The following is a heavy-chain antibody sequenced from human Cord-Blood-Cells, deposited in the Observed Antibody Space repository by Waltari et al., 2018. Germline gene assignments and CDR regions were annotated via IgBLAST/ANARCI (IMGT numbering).Heavy chain of an antibody. J-gene: IGHJ6*02. CDR2: IIPIFGTA. V-gene: IGHV1-69*06. Sequence: GGTFSSYAISWVRQAPGQGLEWMGGIIPIFGTANYAQKFQGRVTITADKSTSTAYMELSSLRSEDTAVYYCARDLQRGYSGYDYYYYGMDVWGQGTTVTVSS. D-gene: IGHD5-12*01. CDR3: ARDLQRGYSGYDYYYYGMDV. CDR1: GGTFSSYA.